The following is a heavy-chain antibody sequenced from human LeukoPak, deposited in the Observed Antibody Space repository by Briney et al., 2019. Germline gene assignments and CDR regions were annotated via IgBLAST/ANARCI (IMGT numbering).Heavy chain of an antibody. CDR2: ISKTGDAT. J-gene: IGHJ4*02. CDR3: ARDRDFTRDQLDY. Sequence: QTGGSLRLSCAASGFTFSNYAMSWVRQAPGKGLEWVSAISKTGDATWYPDSVKGRFTISRDKSKNILYLQMNSLRAEDTALYYCARDRDFTRDQLDYWGQGTLVTVSS. V-gene: IGHV3-23*01. CDR1: GFTFSNYA. D-gene: IGHD2-21*02.